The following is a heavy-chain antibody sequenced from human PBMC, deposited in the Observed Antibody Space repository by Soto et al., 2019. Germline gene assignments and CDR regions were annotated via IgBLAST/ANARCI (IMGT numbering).Heavy chain of an antibody. CDR2: INPNSGGT. D-gene: IGHD3-22*01. V-gene: IGHV1-2*02. CDR1: GYTFTGYY. J-gene: IGHJ3*02. CDR3: ARDTYYYDSSGYYYAFDI. Sequence: ASVKFSCKTSGYTFTGYYMHWMRQAPGQGLEWMGWINPNSGGTNYAQKFQGRVTMTRNTSISTAYMELSSLRSEDTAVYYCARDTYYYDSSGYYYAFDIWGQGTMVTVSS.